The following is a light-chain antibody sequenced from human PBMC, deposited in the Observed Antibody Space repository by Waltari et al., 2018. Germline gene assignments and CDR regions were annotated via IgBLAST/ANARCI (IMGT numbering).Light chain of an antibody. Sequence: DIQMTQSPSSLSASIGETVTITCQTNQAIGNNLNWFQQKPGKAPRLLIYTTSNLQNGISSRFSCSGSGTDFTLTINGLQPEDFATYICQQGFSYPPTFGGGTKV. J-gene: IGKJ4*01. CDR2: TTS. V-gene: IGKV1-16*01. CDR1: QAIGNN. CDR3: QQGFSYPPT.